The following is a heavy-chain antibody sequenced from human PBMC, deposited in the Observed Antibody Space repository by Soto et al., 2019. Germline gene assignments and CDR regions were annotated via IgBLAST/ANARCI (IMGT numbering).Heavy chain of an antibody. CDR3: AGHLADIVSPADY. J-gene: IGHJ4*02. D-gene: IGHD2-15*01. Sequence: QVQLGQSGAEVKKPGASVQVSCKASGYTFTSYGISWVRQAPGQGLEWMGWSSGYNGNTNYAQKLQGRVTMTTDTSKSTAYMELRSLRSDDTAVYYCAGHLADIVSPADYWGQGTLGNVSS. CDR1: GYTFTSYG. CDR2: SSGYNGNT. V-gene: IGHV1-18*01.